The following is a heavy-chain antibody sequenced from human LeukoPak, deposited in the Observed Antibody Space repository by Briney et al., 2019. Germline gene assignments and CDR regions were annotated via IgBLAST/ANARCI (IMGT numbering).Heavy chain of an antibody. J-gene: IGHJ6*02. V-gene: IGHV3-66*01. CDR1: GFTVSSNY. D-gene: IGHD3-10*01. CDR2: IYSGGST. CDR3: ASPRPMVRGVISYYYYGMDV. Sequence: PGGSLRLSCAASGFTVSSNYMSWVRQVPGKGLEWVSVIYSGGSTYYADSVKGRFTISRDKSKNTLYLQMNSMRAEDTAEYYCASPRPMVRGVISYYYYGMDVWGQGTTVTVSS.